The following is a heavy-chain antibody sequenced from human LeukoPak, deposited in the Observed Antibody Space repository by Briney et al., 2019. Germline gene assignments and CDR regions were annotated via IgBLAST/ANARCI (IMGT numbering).Heavy chain of an antibody. D-gene: IGHD3-22*01. CDR3: ARQPTYDTGFDP. Sequence: SETLSLTCAVSGGSISSSSYYWGWIRQPPGKGLEWIGSIYYSGSTYYNPSLKSRVTISVDTSKNQFSLKLSSVTAADTAVYYCARQPTYDTGFDPWGQGTLVTVSS. V-gene: IGHV4-39*01. J-gene: IGHJ5*02. CDR2: IYYSGST. CDR1: GGSISSSSYY.